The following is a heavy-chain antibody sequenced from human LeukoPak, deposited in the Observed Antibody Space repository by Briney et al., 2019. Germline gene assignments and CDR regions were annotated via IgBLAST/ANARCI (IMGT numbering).Heavy chain of an antibody. Sequence: GASVKVSCKVSGYTLTELSMHWVRQAPGKGLEWMGGFDPEDGETIYAQKFQGRVTITADKSTSTAYMELSSLRSEDTAVYYCARDSVEQQLVRWFDPWGQGTLVTVSS. D-gene: IGHD6-13*01. J-gene: IGHJ5*02. CDR2: FDPEDGET. CDR3: ARDSVEQQLVRWFDP. CDR1: GYTLTELS. V-gene: IGHV1-24*01.